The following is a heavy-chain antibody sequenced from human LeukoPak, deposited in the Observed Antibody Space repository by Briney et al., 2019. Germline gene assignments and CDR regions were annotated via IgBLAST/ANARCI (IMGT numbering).Heavy chain of an antibody. D-gene: IGHD3-16*01. J-gene: IGHJ6*04. CDR2: IKIIAIDGTA. CDR1: GFTFSDAW. CDR3: PPMWPPGITFKSV. Sequence: GGSLRLSCAASGFTFSDAWPSWVRGAPRRGLEWGGRIKIIAIDGTADKAAPGKGRFTSSREDSKNKLYLKRDSRKIENTALHYCPPMWPPGITFKSVWGKGTPVTVSS. V-gene: IGHV3-15*01.